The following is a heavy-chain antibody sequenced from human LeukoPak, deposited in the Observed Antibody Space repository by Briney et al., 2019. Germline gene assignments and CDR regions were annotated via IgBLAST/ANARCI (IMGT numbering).Heavy chain of an antibody. V-gene: IGHV1-69*13. CDR2: IIPIFGTA. CDR3: ARGPMTTVPNYYYYYYMDV. Sequence: ASVKVSCKASGGTFSSYAISWVRQAPGQGLEWMGRIIPIFGTANYAQKFQGRVTITADESTSTAYMELSSPRSEDTAVYYCARGPMTTVPNYYYYYYMDVWGKGTTVTVSS. J-gene: IGHJ6*03. CDR1: GGTFSSYA. D-gene: IGHD4-11*01.